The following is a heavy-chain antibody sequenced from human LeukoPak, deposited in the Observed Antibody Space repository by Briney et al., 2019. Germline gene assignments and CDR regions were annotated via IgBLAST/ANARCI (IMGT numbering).Heavy chain of an antibody. D-gene: IGHD2/OR15-2a*01. CDR1: GYSFTNYW. CDR3: ARPYSTGNRDAYDM. V-gene: IGHV5-51*01. Sequence: GESLTISCTASGYSFTNYWIAWVRQMPGAGLEWIGTIYPGDSDARYSPALQGQFTLSVDRSTTIAYLQWPSLKASDTAMYYCARPYSTGNRDAYDMWGQGTMVIVSS. J-gene: IGHJ3*02. CDR2: IYPGDSDA.